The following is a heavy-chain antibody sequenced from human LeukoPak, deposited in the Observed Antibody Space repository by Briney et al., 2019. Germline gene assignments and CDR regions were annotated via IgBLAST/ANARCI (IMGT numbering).Heavy chain of an antibody. V-gene: IGHV3-23*01. CDR2: ISDSGDST. CDR1: GFTFSSYA. D-gene: IGHD1-1*01. Sequence: GGSLRLSCAASGFTFSSYAMSWVRQAPGKGLEWVSIISDSGDSTYYADSVKGRFTISRDNAKNSLYLQMNSLRAEDTAVYYCAREGTGTTTYSDYWGQGTLVTVSS. J-gene: IGHJ4*02. CDR3: AREGTGTTTYSDY.